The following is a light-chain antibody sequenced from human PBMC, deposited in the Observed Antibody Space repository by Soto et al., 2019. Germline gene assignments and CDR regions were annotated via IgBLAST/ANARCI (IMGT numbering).Light chain of an antibody. CDR3: ISYTGSSTSYV. Sequence: QSVLAQPASVSGSPGQSITISCSGTSSDVGSYNHVAWYQQFPGKTPKLIIYEVTYRPSGVSHRFSASKSGNTASLTISGLQAKDEADYYCISYTGSSTSYVFGTGTKVTVL. V-gene: IGLV2-14*01. J-gene: IGLJ1*01. CDR2: EVT. CDR1: SSDVGSYNH.